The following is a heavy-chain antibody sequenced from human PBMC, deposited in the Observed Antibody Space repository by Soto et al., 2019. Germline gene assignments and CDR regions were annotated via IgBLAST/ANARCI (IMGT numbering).Heavy chain of an antibody. J-gene: IGHJ3*02. CDR1: GGSFSGYY. Sequence: SETLSLTCAVYGGSFSGYYWSWIRQPPGKGLEWIGEINHSGSTNYNPSLKSRVTISVDTSKNQFSLKLSSVTAADTAVYYCARYSNKDDAFDIWGQGTMVTVSS. D-gene: IGHD6-13*01. CDR2: INHSGST. V-gene: IGHV4-34*01. CDR3: ARYSNKDDAFDI.